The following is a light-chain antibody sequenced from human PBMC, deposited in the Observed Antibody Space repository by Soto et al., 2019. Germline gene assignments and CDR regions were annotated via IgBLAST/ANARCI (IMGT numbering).Light chain of an antibody. CDR1: MRDVGAYNL. V-gene: IGLV2-14*01. J-gene: IGLJ1*01. Sequence: QSALTQPASVSGSAGQSITISCSGTMRDVGAYNLVSWYQQHPGTAPKLIIYEVRNRPSGISSRFSGSRSGNTASLTISGLQPEDEGDYYCGAWDGTLSWVFGPGTKLTVL. CDR3: GAWDGTLSWV. CDR2: EVR.